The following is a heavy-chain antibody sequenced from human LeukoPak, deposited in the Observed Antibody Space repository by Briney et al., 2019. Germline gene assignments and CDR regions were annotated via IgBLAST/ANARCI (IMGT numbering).Heavy chain of an antibody. Sequence: GGSLRLSCAASGFTFSNCAMSWVRQAPGKGLEWVSDINGSGDRTYNTDSVKGRFTISRDNSKNTLYLQMNSLRAEDTAVYYCARNGGAAAVYFDSWGQGTLVTVSS. D-gene: IGHD6-13*01. J-gene: IGHJ4*02. CDR1: GFTFSNCA. V-gene: IGHV3-23*01. CDR3: ARNGGAAAVYFDS. CDR2: INGSGDRT.